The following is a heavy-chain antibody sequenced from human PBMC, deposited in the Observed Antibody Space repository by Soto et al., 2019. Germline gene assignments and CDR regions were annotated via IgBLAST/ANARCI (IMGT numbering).Heavy chain of an antibody. CDR3: ARVWQWPNGLDY. D-gene: IGHD6-19*01. CDR2: IAYDGSNT. V-gene: IGHV3-30*03. Sequence: QVQLVESGGGVVQPGRSLRLSCAASGFTFSTNGMHWVRQAPGKGLEWVAVIAYDGSNTYYADSVKGRFTISRDNSKNTLYLVMNSLRPEDTAVYYCARVWQWPNGLDYWGQGTLVTVSS. J-gene: IGHJ4*02. CDR1: GFTFSTNG.